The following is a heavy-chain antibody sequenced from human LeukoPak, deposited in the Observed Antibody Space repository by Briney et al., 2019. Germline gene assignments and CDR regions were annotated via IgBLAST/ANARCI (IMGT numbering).Heavy chain of an antibody. CDR2: ISSSSSYI. D-gene: IGHD6-25*01. J-gene: IGHJ6*03. Sequence: GGSLRLSCAASGFTFSSYSMNWVRQAPGKGLEWVSSISSSSSYIYYADSVKGRFTISRDNSKNTLYLQMNSLRAEDTAVYYCAKEKRYSSGFYYMDVWGKGTTVTISS. CDR1: GFTFSSYS. V-gene: IGHV3-21*01. CDR3: AKEKRYSSGFYYMDV.